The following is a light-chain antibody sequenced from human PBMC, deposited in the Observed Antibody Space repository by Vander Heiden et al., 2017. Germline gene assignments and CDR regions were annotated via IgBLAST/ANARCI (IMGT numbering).Light chain of an antibody. J-gene: IGLJ3*02. V-gene: IGLV3-19*01. CDR3: NSRYNSGNPQLV. Sequence: SSELPQDPAVSVALGQTVRITCQGDSLRSDYARWYQQKPGQAPVLLIYDKNNPPSGSPHRLSGSSSGNTSSSTITAAQAADEADYYCNSRYNSGNPQLVFGGGTKLTVL. CDR2: DKN. CDR1: SLRSDY.